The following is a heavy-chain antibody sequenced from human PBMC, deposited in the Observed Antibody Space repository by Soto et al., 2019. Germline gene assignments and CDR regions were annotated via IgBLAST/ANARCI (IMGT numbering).Heavy chain of an antibody. Sequence: QVQLVQSGTEVKKPGASVKVSCKASGYTFNNYGFSWVRQAPGQGLEWMGWIGTRNGDTTYAQSFQGRVTMTTDTSTTTSYMELRSLTLDDTAVYFCARDWRGAEGFDPWGQGTLVIVSS. J-gene: IGHJ5*02. D-gene: IGHD3-3*01. V-gene: IGHV1-18*01. CDR3: ARDWRGAEGFDP. CDR1: GYTFNNYG. CDR2: IGTRNGDT.